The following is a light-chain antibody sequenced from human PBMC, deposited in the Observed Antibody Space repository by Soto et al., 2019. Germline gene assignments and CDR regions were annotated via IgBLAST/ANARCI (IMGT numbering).Light chain of an antibody. Sequence: EIVLTQSPGTLSVSPGERATLSCRASQLVSSDLLAWYQQKPGQAPRPLIYGASSRATGTPDRFSGSGSETDFTLTISGLQPEDFAVYYCHQYGNSPWTFGQGTRVEI. CDR3: HQYGNSPWT. V-gene: IGKV3-20*01. J-gene: IGKJ1*01. CDR2: GAS. CDR1: QLVSSDL.